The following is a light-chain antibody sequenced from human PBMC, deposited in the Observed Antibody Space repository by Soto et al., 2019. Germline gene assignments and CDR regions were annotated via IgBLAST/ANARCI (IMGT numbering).Light chain of an antibody. CDR1: SSDVGGYNY. CDR2: EVS. Sequence: QSVLTQPPSASGSFGQSVTISCTGTSSDVGGYNYVSWYQQHPGKAPKLMIYEVSERPSGVPDRFSGSKSGNTASLTVSGLQADDESDYSWTPYTDTISHYVSVPGS. V-gene: IGLV2-8*01. J-gene: IGLJ1*01. CDR3: TPYTDTISHYV.